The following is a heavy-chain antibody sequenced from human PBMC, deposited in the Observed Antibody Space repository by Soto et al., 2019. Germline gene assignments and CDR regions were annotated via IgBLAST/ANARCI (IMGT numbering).Heavy chain of an antibody. Sequence: GGSLRLSCAASGFAFISYAMHWCRHSPGKGLEWVAVISYDGSNRNYPDSVKGRFTISRDNSKNTLYLQMNSLRAEDTAVYYCARGLEYGGTYFGHWGQGTLVTVSS. D-gene: IGHD2-15*01. CDR3: ARGLEYGGTYFGH. CDR1: GFAFISYA. CDR2: ISYDGSNR. V-gene: IGHV3-30-3*01. J-gene: IGHJ1*01.